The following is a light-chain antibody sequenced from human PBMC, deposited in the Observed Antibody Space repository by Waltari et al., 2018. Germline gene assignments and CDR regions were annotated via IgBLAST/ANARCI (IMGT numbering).Light chain of an antibody. J-gene: IGLJ1*01. Sequence: QSALTQPPSASGSPGQSVTISCTGSISDVGAYDYVSWYQQHPGKAPRLLIYAVSKRPSGVPYRCSGSKSGNTASLTVSGLQADDEADYYCSSYSDIKQRVFGTGTKVTVL. CDR2: AVS. CDR3: SSYSDIKQRV. V-gene: IGLV2-8*01. CDR1: ISDVGAYDY.